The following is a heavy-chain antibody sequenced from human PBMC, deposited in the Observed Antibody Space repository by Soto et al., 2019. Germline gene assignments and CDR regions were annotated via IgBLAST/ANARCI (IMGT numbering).Heavy chain of an antibody. CDR3: ARPLMVYAIGSCPDY. CDR1: GFTFSSYA. J-gene: IGHJ4*02. Sequence: GGSLRLSCAASGFTFSSYAMHWVRQAPGKGLEYVSAISSNGGSTYYANSVKGRFTISRDNSKNTLYLQMGSLRAEDMAVYYCARPLMVYAIGSCPDYWGQGTLVTVSS. D-gene: IGHD2-8*01. V-gene: IGHV3-64*01. CDR2: ISSNGGST.